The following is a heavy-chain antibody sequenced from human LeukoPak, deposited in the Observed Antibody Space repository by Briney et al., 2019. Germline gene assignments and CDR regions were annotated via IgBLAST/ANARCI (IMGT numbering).Heavy chain of an antibody. CDR2: ISSSGGTI. Sequence: PGGSLRLSCAASGFTFDDYAMNWVRQAPGKGLEWVSYISSSGGTIYYADSVKARFTISRDNAKNSLYLQMNSLRAEDTAVYYCARYQSETSLDYWGQGTLVTVSS. CDR1: GFTFDDYA. CDR3: ARYQSETSLDY. J-gene: IGHJ4*02. D-gene: IGHD2-2*01. V-gene: IGHV3-48*03.